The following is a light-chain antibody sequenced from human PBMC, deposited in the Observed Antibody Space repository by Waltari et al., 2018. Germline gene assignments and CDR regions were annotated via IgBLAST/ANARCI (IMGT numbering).Light chain of an antibody. V-gene: IGKV3-20*01. CDR3: QQYGET. J-gene: IGKJ1*01. Sequence: EIVLTQSPGTLSLSPGDRATLSCRASQSVSSNYLAWYQQKGGQAPRLPIYGTSNRVADIPDRFSGSGSGTDFTLTISRLEPEDFAVYYCQQYGETFGQGTKVEIK. CDR1: QSVSSNY. CDR2: GTS.